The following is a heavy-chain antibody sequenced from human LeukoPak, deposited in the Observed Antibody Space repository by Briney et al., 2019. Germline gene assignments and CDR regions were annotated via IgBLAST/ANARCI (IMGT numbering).Heavy chain of an antibody. J-gene: IGHJ4*02. D-gene: IGHD3-22*01. CDR3: ARVTGYMIEDYFDY. CDR2: ISAYNGNT. CDR1: GYTFTSYG. V-gene: IGHV1-18*01. Sequence: ASVKVSCKASGYTFTSYGISWVRQAPGQGLEWMGWISAYNGNTNYAQKLQGRVTMTTDTSTSTAYMELRSLRSDDTAVYYCARVTGYMIEDYFDYWGQGALVTVSS.